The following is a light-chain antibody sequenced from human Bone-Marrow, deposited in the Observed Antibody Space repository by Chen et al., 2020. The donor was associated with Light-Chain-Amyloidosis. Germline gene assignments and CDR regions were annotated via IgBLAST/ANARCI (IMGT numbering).Light chain of an antibody. Sequence: QSVLTQPPSVSAAPGQKVTISCSGSNSNIGINYVSWYQQLPGTSPKLLIYENNQRPSEIPDRFSGSKAGTSATRGVAGLQTGEEADYYCATWDSSLTVWMFGGGTKLTVL. V-gene: IGLV1-51*02. CDR1: NSNIGINY. CDR3: ATWDSSLTVWM. J-gene: IGLJ3*02. CDR2: ENN.